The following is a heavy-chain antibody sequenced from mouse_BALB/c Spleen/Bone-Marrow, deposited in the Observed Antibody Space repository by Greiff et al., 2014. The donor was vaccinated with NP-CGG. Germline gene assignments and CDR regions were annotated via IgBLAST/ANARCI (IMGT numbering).Heavy chain of an antibody. CDR1: GFTFSSFG. CDR3: ARSGSSSGYFDY. D-gene: IGHD1-1*01. J-gene: IGHJ2*01. V-gene: IGHV5-17*02. CDR2: ISSGSSTV. Sequence: DVKLVESGGGLVQPGGSRKLSCAASGFTFSSFGMHWVRQAPEKGLEWVAYISSGSSTVYYADKVMGRFTISRGNPKNTLFLQMTSLRSEDTAMYYCARSGSSSGYFDYWGQGTTLTVSS.